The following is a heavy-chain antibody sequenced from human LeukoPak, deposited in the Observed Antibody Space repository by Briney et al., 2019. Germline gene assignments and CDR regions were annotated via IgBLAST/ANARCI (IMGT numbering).Heavy chain of an antibody. CDR1: GFTFSRSG. D-gene: IGHD1-26*01. V-gene: IGHV3-30*02. CDR2: IRYDGSNK. J-gene: IGHJ6*04. Sequence: PGGSLRLSCAASGFTFSRSGMHWVRQAPGKGLEWVAFIRYDGSNKYYVESVKGRFTISRDNSKNTLYLQMNSLRDEDRAVYYCSKGGATMDGWGKGATVTGSS. CDR3: SKGGATMDG.